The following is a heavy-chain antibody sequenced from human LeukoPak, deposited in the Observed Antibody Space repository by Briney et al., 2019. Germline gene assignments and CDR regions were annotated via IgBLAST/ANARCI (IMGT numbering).Heavy chain of an antibody. V-gene: IGHV3-23*01. CDR1: AFTFSNYA. CDR3: ARACSGGGCYLAAFDI. D-gene: IGHD2-15*01. Sequence: GGCLRLSCAASAFTFSNYAMSWVRQAPGKGLEWVSAVSATGGSSYYADSMKGRFTISRDNSKSTLFLQMDSLRAEDTAVYYCARACSGGGCYLAAFDIWGQGTLVAVPS. J-gene: IGHJ3*02. CDR2: VSATGGSS.